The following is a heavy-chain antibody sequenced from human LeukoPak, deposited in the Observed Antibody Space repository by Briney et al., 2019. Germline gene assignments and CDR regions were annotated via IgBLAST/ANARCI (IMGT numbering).Heavy chain of an antibody. CDR1: GFTFSSYG. Sequence: GGSLRLSCAASGFTFSSYGMHWVRQAPGKGLEWVAVISYDGSNKYYADSVKGRFTISRDNSKNTLYLQMNSLRAEDTAVYYCAKDDHYFDYWGQGTLVTVSS. CDR2: ISYDGSNK. V-gene: IGHV3-30*18. J-gene: IGHJ4*02. CDR3: AKDDHYFDY.